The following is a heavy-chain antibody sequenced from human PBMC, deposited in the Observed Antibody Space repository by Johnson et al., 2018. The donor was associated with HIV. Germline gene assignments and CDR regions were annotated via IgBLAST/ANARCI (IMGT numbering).Heavy chain of an antibody. V-gene: IGHV3-7*03. D-gene: IGHD3-10*01. CDR2: IKQDGSEK. CDR1: GFTFSSYW. CDR3: ARPIARGASDI. Sequence: VQLVESGGGVVQPGGSLRLSCAASGFTFSSYWMSWVRQAPGKGLEWVANIKQDGSEKYYVDSVRGRFTISRDNAKNSLYLQMNSLRAEDTAVYYCARPIARGASDIWGQGTMVTVSS. J-gene: IGHJ3*02.